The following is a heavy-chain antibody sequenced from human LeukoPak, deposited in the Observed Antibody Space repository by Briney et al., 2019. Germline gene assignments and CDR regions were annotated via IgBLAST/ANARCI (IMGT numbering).Heavy chain of an antibody. J-gene: IGHJ4*02. V-gene: IGHV3-23*01. CDR3: AKASAMIVVVSKHFDY. D-gene: IGHD3-22*01. CDR2: ISGSGGST. CDR1: GFTVSSYG. Sequence: GGSLRLSCAASGFTVSSYGMSWVRQAPGKGLEWVSAISGSGGSTYYADSVKGRFTISRDNSKNTLYPQMNSLRAEDTAVYYCAKASAMIVVVSKHFDYWGQGTLVTVSS.